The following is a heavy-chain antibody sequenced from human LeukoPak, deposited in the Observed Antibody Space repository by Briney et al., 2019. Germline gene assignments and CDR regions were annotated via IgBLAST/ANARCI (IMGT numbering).Heavy chain of an antibody. V-gene: IGHV3-15*01. D-gene: IGHD4-23*01. J-gene: IGHJ4*02. CDR1: GFTFSNAW. CDR3: TTVPQYGGNPHFYFDY. CDR2: IKSKTDGGTT. Sequence: GGSLRLSCAASGFTFSNAWMSWVRQAPGKGLEWVGRIKSKTDGGTTDYAAPVKGRFTISRDDSKNTLYLQVNSLKTEDTAVYYCTTVPQYGGNPHFYFDYWGQGTLVTVSS.